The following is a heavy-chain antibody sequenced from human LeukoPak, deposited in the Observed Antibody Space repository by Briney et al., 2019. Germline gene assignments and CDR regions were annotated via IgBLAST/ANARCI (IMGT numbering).Heavy chain of an antibody. CDR2: ISAYNGNT. V-gene: IGHV1-18*01. D-gene: IGHD5-12*01. CDR1: GYTFTSCG. Sequence: GASVKVSCKASGYTFTSCGISWVRQAPGQGLEWMGWISAYNGNTNYAQKLQGRVTMTRDMATSTDYMEVSSLRSEDTAVYYCARDNSVGDSAWWFDPWGQGTLVTVSS. CDR3: ARDNSVGDSAWWFDP. J-gene: IGHJ5*02.